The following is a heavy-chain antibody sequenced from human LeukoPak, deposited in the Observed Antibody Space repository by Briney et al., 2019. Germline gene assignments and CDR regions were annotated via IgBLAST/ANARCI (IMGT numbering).Heavy chain of an antibody. Sequence: TSETLSLTCTVSGGSISSSSDYWGWIRQPPGKGLEWIGSFYYSGSTYYNPSLKSRVTISVDTSTNQFSLNLSLVPAADTAVYYCASVYRIGRLLWARAFAIWGQGTIVTVSS. CDR3: ASVYRIGRLLWARAFAI. J-gene: IGHJ3*02. CDR1: GGSISSSSDY. CDR2: FYYSGST. V-gene: IGHV4-39*07. D-gene: IGHD3-3*01.